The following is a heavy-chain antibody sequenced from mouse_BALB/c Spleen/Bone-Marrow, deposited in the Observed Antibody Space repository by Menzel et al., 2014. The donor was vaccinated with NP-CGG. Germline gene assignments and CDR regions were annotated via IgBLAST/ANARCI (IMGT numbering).Heavy chain of an antibody. D-gene: IGHD2-3*01. J-gene: IGHJ3*01. Sequence: QVQLQQSGAELAKPGASVKMSCKASGYTFTRYWMHWVKQRPGQGLEWIGYINPSTGYTEYNQKFKDKATLTADKSSSTAYMQLSSLTSEDSAVYYCVCGYYYLAYWGQGTLVTVSA. V-gene: IGHV1-7*01. CDR3: VCGYYYLAY. CDR1: GYTFTRYW. CDR2: INPSTGYT.